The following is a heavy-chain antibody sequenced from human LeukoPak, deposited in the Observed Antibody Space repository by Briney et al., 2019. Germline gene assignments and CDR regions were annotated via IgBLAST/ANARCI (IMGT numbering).Heavy chain of an antibody. V-gene: IGHV4-34*01. J-gene: IGHJ2*01. Sequence: SETLSLTCAVYGGSFSDYYWTWVRQPPGRGLEWVGEINHSVTTKNNYNPSLKSRVTISVDTSKNQFSLKLSSVTAAATAVYYCAAGEDGDYVGYFDLWGRGTLVTVSS. CDR1: GGSFSDYY. CDR3: AAGEDGDYVGYFDL. CDR2: INHSVTTKN. D-gene: IGHD4-17*01.